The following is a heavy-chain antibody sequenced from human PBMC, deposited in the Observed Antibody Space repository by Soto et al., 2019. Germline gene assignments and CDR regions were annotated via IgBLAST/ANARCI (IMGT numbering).Heavy chain of an antibody. J-gene: IGHJ3*02. CDR1: GFTFSSYG. D-gene: IGHD6-13*01. Sequence: GGSLRLSCAASGFTFSSYGMHWVRQAPGKGLEWVAVIWYDGSNKYYADSVKGRFTISRDNSKNTLYLQMNSLRAEDTAVYYCARGSIAAAGPDAFDIWGQGTMVT. CDR2: IWYDGSNK. V-gene: IGHV3-33*01. CDR3: ARGSIAAAGPDAFDI.